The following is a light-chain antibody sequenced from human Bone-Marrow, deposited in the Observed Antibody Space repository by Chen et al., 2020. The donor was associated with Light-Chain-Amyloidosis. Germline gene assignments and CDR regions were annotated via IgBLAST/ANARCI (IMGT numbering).Light chain of an antibody. Sequence: EIVMTQSPATLSVSPGERATLSCRASQSVFSSLAWYQQKPGQAPRLLISGASTRATDIPARFSGSGSGTDFTLAISNLPSEDFATYYCHQYDTRYSFGQATKLEIK. CDR2: GAS. CDR3: HQYDTRYS. J-gene: IGKJ2*03. V-gene: IGKV3-15*01. CDR1: QSVFSS.